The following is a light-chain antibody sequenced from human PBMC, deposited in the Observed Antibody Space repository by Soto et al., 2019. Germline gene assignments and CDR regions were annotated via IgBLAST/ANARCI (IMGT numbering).Light chain of an antibody. Sequence: QSVLTQPPSVSGAPGQRVTISCIGSSPNIGAGYDVHWYQQLPGTAPKLLIYNNNNRPSGVPDRFSGSKSGTSASLAITGLQAEDEADYYCQSYDSSLSGPVVFGGGTKLTVL. CDR3: QSYDSSLSGPVV. V-gene: IGLV1-40*01. CDR2: NNN. CDR1: SPNIGAGYD. J-gene: IGLJ2*01.